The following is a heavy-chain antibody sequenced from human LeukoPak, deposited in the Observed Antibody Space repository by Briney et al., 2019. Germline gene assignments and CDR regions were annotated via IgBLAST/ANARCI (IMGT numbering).Heavy chain of an antibody. CDR3: ARQHYFWSGYYFNGLNWFDP. CDR1: GYSISSGYY. CDR2: IYHSGST. J-gene: IGHJ5*02. Sequence: SETLPLTCAVSGYSISSGYYWGWIRQPPGKGLEWIGSIYHSGSTYYNPSLKSRVTISVDTSKNQFSLKLSSVTAADTAMYYCARQHYFWSGYYFNGLNWFDPWGQGTLVTVSS. D-gene: IGHD3-3*01. V-gene: IGHV4-38-2*01.